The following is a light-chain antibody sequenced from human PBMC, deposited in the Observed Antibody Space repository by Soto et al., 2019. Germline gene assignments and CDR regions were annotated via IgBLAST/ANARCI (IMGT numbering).Light chain of an antibody. Sequence: AIRMTQSPSSLSASTGDIVNITCRASQGISSYLAWYQQKPGKAPKILIYAASTLQSGVPSRFSGSGSGTDFTLTISCLQSEDFATYYCQQYYSYRAFGQGTKVDIK. CDR1: QGISSY. V-gene: IGKV1-8*01. CDR3: QQYYSYRA. J-gene: IGKJ1*01. CDR2: AAS.